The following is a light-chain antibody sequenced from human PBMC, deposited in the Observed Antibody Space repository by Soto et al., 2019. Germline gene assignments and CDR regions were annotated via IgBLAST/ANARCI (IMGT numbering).Light chain of an antibody. V-gene: IGLV2-14*01. Sequence: QSALTQPASVSGSPGQSITISCTGTSSDVGDYNYVSWYLQHPGKAPKLIIYDISYRPSGISNRFSGSKSGNTASLTISWLQTEDEADYYCSSYTRSGTLVFGTGTKLTVL. CDR3: SSYTRSGTLV. CDR2: DIS. CDR1: SSDVGDYNY. J-gene: IGLJ1*01.